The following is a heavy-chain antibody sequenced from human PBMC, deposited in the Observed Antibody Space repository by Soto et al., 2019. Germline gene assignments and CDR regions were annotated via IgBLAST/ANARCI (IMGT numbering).Heavy chain of an antibody. V-gene: IGHV3-23*01. CDR3: ANLDCGGDCYSDY. Sequence: GGSLRLSCAASGSTFSSYAMSWVRQAPGKGLEWVSAISGSGGSTYYADSVKGRFTISRDNSKNTLYLQMNSLRAEDTAVYYCANLDCGGDCYSDYWGQGTLVTVSS. CDR1: GSTFSSYA. J-gene: IGHJ4*02. D-gene: IGHD2-21*02. CDR2: ISGSGGST.